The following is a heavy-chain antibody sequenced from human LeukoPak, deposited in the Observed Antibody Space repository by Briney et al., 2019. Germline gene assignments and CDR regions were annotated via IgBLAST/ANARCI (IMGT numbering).Heavy chain of an antibody. CDR2: TYYRSKWFN. J-gene: IGHJ4*02. CDR1: GDTVSSNSAA. Sequence: SQTLSLTCAISGDTVSSNSAAWNWITPSPSRGLEWLGRTYYRSKWFNASAVSVKSRVTLNPDTSKNQFSLHLNSVTPEDTALYYCARDRGRVLDYWGQGTLVTVSS. V-gene: IGHV6-1*01. CDR3: ARDRGRVLDY. D-gene: IGHD2-15*01.